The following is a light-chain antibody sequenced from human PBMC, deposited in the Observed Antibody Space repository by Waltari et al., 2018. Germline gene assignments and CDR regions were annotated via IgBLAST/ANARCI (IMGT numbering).Light chain of an antibody. Sequence: QSALTQPASVSGSPGQSITISCPGPDSDVGAYDFVSGYQQHPGKAPHLIIYEVSNRPSGISNRFSASKSGNTASLTISGLQAEDEADYYCSSYTTSSAPGVFGTGTRVTVL. V-gene: IGLV2-14*01. CDR2: EVS. CDR3: SSYTTSSAPGV. CDR1: DSDVGAYDF. J-gene: IGLJ1*01.